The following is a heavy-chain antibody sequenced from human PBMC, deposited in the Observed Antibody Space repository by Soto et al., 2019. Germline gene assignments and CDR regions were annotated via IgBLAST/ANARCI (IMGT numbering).Heavy chain of an antibody. V-gene: IGHV5-51*01. CDR3: ARGHTFRYYFDY. D-gene: IGHD1-20*01. J-gene: IGHJ4*02. CDR1: GYSFSSDW. CDR2: IYPGDSDT. Sequence: GECLKISCKGSGYSFSSDWIDWVRQMPVKGLEWMGIIYPGDSDTRYSPSFQGQVTISVDKSTSTAFLQWSSLKASDTAMYYCARGHTFRYYFDYWGQGTRVTVSS.